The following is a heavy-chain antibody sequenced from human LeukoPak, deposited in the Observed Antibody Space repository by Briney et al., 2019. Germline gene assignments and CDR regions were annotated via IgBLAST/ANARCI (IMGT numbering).Heavy chain of an antibody. D-gene: IGHD6-13*01. V-gene: IGHV3-21*01. CDR3: ARDSGYSSSWYYFDY. CDR1: GFTFSSYS. J-gene: IGHJ4*02. Sequence: KAGGSLRLSCAASGFTFSSYSMNWVRQAPGKGLEWVPSISSSSSYIYYADSVKGRFTISRDNAKNSLYLQMNSLRAEDTAVYYCARDSGYSSSWYYFDYWGQGTLVTVSS. CDR2: ISSSSSYI.